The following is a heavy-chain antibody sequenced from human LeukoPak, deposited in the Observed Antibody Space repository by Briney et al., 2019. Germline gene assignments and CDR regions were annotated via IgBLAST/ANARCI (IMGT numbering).Heavy chain of an antibody. D-gene: IGHD3-22*01. J-gene: IGHJ3*02. CDR2: IWYDGSSK. Sequence: PGRSLRLSCVASGFTFSRYGMHWVRQAPGKGLEWVAIIWYDGSSKYYADSVKGRFTISRDTSKNTLYLQMDSLRAEDTAVYYCASGDTTGYSGDAFNIWGQGTMVTVSS. CDR3: ASGDTTGYSGDAFNI. CDR1: GFTFSRYG. V-gene: IGHV3-33*03.